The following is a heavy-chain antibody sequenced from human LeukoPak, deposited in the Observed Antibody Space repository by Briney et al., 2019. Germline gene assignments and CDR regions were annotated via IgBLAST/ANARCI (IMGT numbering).Heavy chain of an antibody. V-gene: IGHV3-15*01. CDR3: TTDEGGYSGYDSYWYFDL. CDR1: GFPFRNAW. CDR2: IKIKTDVGTT. J-gene: IGHJ2*01. Sequence: GGPLRHSCAASGFPFRNAWLSWVRAAPGKGMEWVGRIKIKTDVGTTEYPAHVKARITIARDESKNTLYLQMNSLKSEDTAVYYCTTDEGGYSGYDSYWYFDLWGRGTLVTVSS. D-gene: IGHD5-12*01.